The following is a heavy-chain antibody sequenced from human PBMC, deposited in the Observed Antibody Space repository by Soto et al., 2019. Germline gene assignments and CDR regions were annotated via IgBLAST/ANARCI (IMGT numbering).Heavy chain of an antibody. V-gene: IGHV3-33*01. Sequence: GGSLRLSCAASGFTFSSYGMHWVRQAPGKGLEWVAVIWYDGSNKYYADSVKGRFTISRTNSKNRLYLQMNSLRAEDTAVYYCARDPQYGSGSQNWFDPWGQGTLVTVSS. CDR1: GFTFSSYG. D-gene: IGHD3-10*01. J-gene: IGHJ5*02. CDR3: ARDPQYGSGSQNWFDP. CDR2: IWYDGSNK.